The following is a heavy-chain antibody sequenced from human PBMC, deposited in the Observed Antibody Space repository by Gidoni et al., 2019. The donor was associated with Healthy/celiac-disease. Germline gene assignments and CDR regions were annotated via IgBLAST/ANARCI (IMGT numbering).Heavy chain of an antibody. CDR2: IYYSGST. CDR3: ARDLYDSSGYYRYFDY. D-gene: IGHD3-22*01. J-gene: IGHJ4*02. Sequence: QVQLQESGPGLVKPSETLSLTCTVSGGSISRYYWSWIRQPPGKGLECIGYIYYSGSTNYNPSLKSRVTISVDTSKNQSSLKLSSVTAADTAVYYCARDLYDSSGYYRYFDYWGQGTLVTVSS. CDR1: GGSISRYY. V-gene: IGHV4-59*01.